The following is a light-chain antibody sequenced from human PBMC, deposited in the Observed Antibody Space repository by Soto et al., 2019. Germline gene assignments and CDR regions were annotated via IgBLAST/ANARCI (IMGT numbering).Light chain of an antibody. CDR1: SSDVGGYHY. J-gene: IGLJ3*02. CDR2: DVT. V-gene: IGLV2-11*01. Sequence: QSALTQPRSVSESPGQSVTISCTGTSSDVGGYHYVSWYQHHPGKAPKLMIYDVTERPSGVPDRFFGSKSGNTASLTISGLQAEDEADYYCCSYAGSIWVFGGGTKVTVL. CDR3: CSYAGSIWV.